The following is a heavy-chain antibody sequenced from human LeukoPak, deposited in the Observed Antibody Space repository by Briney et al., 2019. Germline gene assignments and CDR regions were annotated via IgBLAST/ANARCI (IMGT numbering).Heavy chain of an antibody. CDR3: ARGDFWSGRTYYYYMDV. Sequence: EASVKVSCKASGGTFSNYAISWVRQAPGQGLEWMGGIIPIFGRANYAQKFQGRVTFTADKSTRTAYMELSSLRSEDTAVYYCARGDFWSGRTYYYYMDVWGKGTTVTVSS. V-gene: IGHV1-69*06. J-gene: IGHJ6*03. D-gene: IGHD3-3*01. CDR1: GGTFSNYA. CDR2: IIPIFGRA.